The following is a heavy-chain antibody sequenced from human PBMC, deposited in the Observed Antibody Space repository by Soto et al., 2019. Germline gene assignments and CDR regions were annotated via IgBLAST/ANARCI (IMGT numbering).Heavy chain of an antibody. CDR1: GGSISSSSYY. CDR3: ARHGELYYYYYGMDV. V-gene: IGHV4-39*01. Sequence: PSETLSLTCTVSGGSISSSSYYWGWIRQPPGKGLEWIGSIYYSGSTYYNPSLKSRVTISVDTSKNQFSLKLSSVTAADTAVYYCARHGELYYYYYGMDVWGQGTTVTVSS. J-gene: IGHJ6*02. D-gene: IGHD3-10*01. CDR2: IYYSGST.